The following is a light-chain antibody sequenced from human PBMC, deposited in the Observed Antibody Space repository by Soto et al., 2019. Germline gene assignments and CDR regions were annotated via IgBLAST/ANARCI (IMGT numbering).Light chain of an antibody. CDR3: SSYSRTSTRRL. CDR1: SNDIGGYNY. CDR2: DVT. V-gene: IGLV2-14*03. J-gene: IGLJ1*01. Sequence: QSVLTQPASVSGSPGQSITIPCTGTSNDIGGYNYVSWYQQFPGKAPKLIIYDVTNRPSGVSFRFSGSKSGNTASLTISGLQAEDEAGYHCSSYSRTSTRRLFGAGNKVTVL.